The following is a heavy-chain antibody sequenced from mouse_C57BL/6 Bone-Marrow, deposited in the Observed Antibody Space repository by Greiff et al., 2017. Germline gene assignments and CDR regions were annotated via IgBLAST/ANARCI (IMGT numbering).Heavy chain of an antibody. Sequence: VQLQQPGAELVKPGASVKLSCKASGYTFTSYWMHWVKQRPGRGLEWIGRIDPNSGGTKYNEKFKGKATLTVDKPSSTAYMQRSSLTSEDSAVYDCARLRRRVYYYAMDYWGQGTSVTVSS. D-gene: IGHD2-12*01. CDR3: ARLRRRVYYYAMDY. CDR2: IDPNSGGT. V-gene: IGHV1-72*01. CDR1: GYTFTSYW. J-gene: IGHJ4*01.